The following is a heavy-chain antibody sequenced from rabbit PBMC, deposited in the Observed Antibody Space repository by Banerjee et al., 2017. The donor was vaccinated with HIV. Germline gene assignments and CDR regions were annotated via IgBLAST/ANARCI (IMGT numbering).Heavy chain of an antibody. D-gene: IGHD6-1*01. CDR3: ARAYSDGSADYNL. J-gene: IGHJ4*01. CDR2: IYTGSDSP. CDR1: GFSFSNNYV. V-gene: IGHV1S45*01. Sequence: QEQLEESGGDLVKPEGSLTLTCKASGFSFSNNYVMCWVRQAPGKGLEWIACIYTGSDSPYYASWAKGRFTISKTSSTTVDLKMTSLTAADTATYFCARAYSDGSADYNLWGQGTLVTVS.